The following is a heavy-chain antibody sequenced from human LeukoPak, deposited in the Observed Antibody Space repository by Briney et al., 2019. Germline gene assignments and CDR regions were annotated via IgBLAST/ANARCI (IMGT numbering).Heavy chain of an antibody. V-gene: IGHV4-34*01. Sequence: SETLSLTCAVSGVSLSDYYWNWIRQSPGMGLEGIGEVSPDGYVKYNPSLKSRVSISVDRSENQLSLRMSSVPAADTAICYCARIRCGSGPEICCNHWAQGSLVTVSS. D-gene: IGHD3-16*01. CDR3: ARIRCGSGPEICCNH. J-gene: IGHJ5*02. CDR1: GVSLSDYY. CDR2: VSPDGYV.